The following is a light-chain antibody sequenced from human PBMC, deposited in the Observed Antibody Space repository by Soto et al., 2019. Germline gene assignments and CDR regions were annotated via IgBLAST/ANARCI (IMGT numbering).Light chain of an antibody. CDR1: HVINSW. J-gene: IGKJ5*01. CDR2: STS. V-gene: IGKV1-12*01. Sequence: DIQMTQSPSSVSASVGDRVTITCRASHVINSWLAWYQQKPGKAPKLLIYSTSNLQSGVPSGFSGSGSGTNFSLTISNLQPEDFATYYCQQSFSVPPTCGQGKRREIK. CDR3: QQSFSVPPT.